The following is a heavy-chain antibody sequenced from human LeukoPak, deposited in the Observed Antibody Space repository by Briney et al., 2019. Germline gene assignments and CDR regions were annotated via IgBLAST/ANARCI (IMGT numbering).Heavy chain of an antibody. J-gene: IGHJ1*01. CDR1: GFTFSRYA. CDR2: ISGGGDNP. D-gene: IGHD2-8*01. CDR3: AKPVGGASVLRYFQP. Sequence: GGSLRLSCAASGFTFSRYAMSWVRQAPGKGRDGVSSISGGGDNPYYEDSVRGRFTISRDNSKNTLFLQMNSLRAEDTAIYYCAKPVGGASVLRYFQPWGQGTLVTVSS. V-gene: IGHV3-23*01.